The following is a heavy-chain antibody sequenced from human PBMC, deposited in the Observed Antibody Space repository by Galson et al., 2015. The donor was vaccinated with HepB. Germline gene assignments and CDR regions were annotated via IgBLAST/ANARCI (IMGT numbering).Heavy chain of an antibody. CDR3: ARSLGGVVIIPYFDY. CDR2: ISYDGSNK. D-gene: IGHD3-3*01. V-gene: IGHV3-30-3*01. J-gene: IGHJ4*02. CDR1: GFTFSSYA. Sequence: SLRLSCAASGFTFSSYAMHWVRQAPGKGLEWVAVISYDGSNKYYADSVKGRFTISRDNSKNTLYLQMNSLRAEDTAVYYCARSLGGVVIIPYFDYWGQGTLVTVSS.